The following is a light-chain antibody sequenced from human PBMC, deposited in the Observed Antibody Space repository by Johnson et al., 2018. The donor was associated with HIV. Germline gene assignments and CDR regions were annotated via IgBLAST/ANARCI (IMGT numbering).Light chain of an antibody. CDR2: DNN. J-gene: IGLJ1*01. V-gene: IGLV1-51*01. Sequence: QSVLTQPPSVSAAPGQKVTISCSGSSSNIGNNYVSWYQQLPGTAPKLLIYDNNKRPSGIPDRFSASKSGTSATLGITVLQTGDEADYYCGTWDSSLSAGVFGTGTKVTVL. CDR1: SSNIGNNY. CDR3: GTWDSSLSAGV.